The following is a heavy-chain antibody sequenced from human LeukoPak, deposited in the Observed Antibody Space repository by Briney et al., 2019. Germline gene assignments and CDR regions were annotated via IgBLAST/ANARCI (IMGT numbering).Heavy chain of an antibody. CDR2: TYYSGST. Sequence: SETLSLTRTVSGGSISRGSYYWGSIRQPPRKGLEWIGSTYYSGSTYYNPSLKSRATTSVDMSKNRFSLKLTSATAADTAVDYCARGSGSYDFDYWGQGTLVTVSS. CDR1: GGSISRGSYY. V-gene: IGHV4-39*01. D-gene: IGHD1-26*01. CDR3: ARGSGSYDFDY. J-gene: IGHJ4*02.